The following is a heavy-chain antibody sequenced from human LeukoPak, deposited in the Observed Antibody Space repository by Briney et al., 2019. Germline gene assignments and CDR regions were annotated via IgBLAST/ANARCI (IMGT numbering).Heavy chain of an antibody. CDR1: GYTLTELS. Sequence: ASVKVSCKVSGYTLTELSMHWVRQAPGKGLEWMGGFDPEDGETIYAQKLQGRVTMTEDTSTDTAYMELSSLRSEDTAVYYCATDRSSITMVRGVLQHWGQGTLVTVSS. CDR3: ATDRSSITMVRGVLQH. J-gene: IGHJ1*01. V-gene: IGHV1-24*01. D-gene: IGHD3-10*01. CDR2: FDPEDGET.